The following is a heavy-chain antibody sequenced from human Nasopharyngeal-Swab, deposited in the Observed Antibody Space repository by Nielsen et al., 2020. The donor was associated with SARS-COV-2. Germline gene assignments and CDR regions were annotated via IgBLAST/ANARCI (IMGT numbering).Heavy chain of an antibody. CDR2: IYYSGST. J-gene: IGHJ5*02. Sequence: SETLSLTCTVSGGSVSSGSYYWSWIRQLPGKGLEWIGYIYYSGSTNYNPSLKSRVTISVDTSKNQFSLKLSSVTAADTAVYYCARANGDYLEDWFDPWGQGTLVTVSS. D-gene: IGHD4-17*01. CDR3: ARANGDYLEDWFDP. V-gene: IGHV4-61*01. CDR1: GGSVSSGSYY.